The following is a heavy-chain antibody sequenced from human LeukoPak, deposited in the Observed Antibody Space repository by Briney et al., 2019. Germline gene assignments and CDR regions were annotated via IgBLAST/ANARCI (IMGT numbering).Heavy chain of an antibody. V-gene: IGHV3-21*01. CDR1: GFTFSSYS. D-gene: IGHD1-26*01. CDR3: AREVVGAIRGVGAFDI. CDR2: ISSSSSYI. J-gene: IGHJ3*02. Sequence: GGSLRLSCAASGFTFSSYSMNWVRQAPGKGLEWVSSISSSSSYIYYADSVKGRFTISRDNAKNSLYLQMNSLRAEDTAVYYCAREVVGAIRGVGAFDIWGQGTMVTVSS.